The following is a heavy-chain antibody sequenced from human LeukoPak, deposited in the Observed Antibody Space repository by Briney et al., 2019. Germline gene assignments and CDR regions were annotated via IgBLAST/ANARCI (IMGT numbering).Heavy chain of an antibody. J-gene: IGHJ5*02. V-gene: IGHV4-59*01. CDR3: ARVGSRYYDSSGYYSNWFDP. D-gene: IGHD3-22*01. CDR2: IYYSGST. Sequence: SETLSLTCTVSGGSISSYYWSWIRQPPGKGLEWIGYIYYSGSTNYNPSLKSRVTISVDTSENQFSLKLSSVTAADTAVYYCARVGSRYYDSSGYYSNWFDPWGQGTLVTVSS. CDR1: GGSISSYY.